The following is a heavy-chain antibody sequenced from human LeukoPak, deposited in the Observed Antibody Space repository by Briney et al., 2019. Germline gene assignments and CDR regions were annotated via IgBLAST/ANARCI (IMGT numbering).Heavy chain of an antibody. V-gene: IGHV1-3*01. CDR2: INAGNGNT. J-gene: IGHJ3*02. Sequence: ASVKVSCKASGYTFTSYAMHSVRQAPGQRLEWMGWINAGNGNTKYSQKFQGRVTITRDTSASTAYMELSSLRSEDTAVYYCAQLGSYDFWSGSGVDAFDIWGQGTMVTVSS. CDR3: AQLGSYDFWSGSGVDAFDI. D-gene: IGHD3-3*01. CDR1: GYTFTSYA.